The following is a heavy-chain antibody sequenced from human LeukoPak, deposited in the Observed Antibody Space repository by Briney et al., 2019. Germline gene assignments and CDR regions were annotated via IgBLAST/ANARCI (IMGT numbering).Heavy chain of an antibody. D-gene: IGHD6-13*01. CDR2: IDPDGSTT. J-gene: IGHJ6*02. CDR3: TRVQAGRAGLMDV. CDR1: GLTLSSYW. Sequence: PGGSLRLSCAASGLTLSSYWMHWVRQAPGEGLVWVSRIDPDGSTTNYADSVKGRFTTSRDNAKNTLYLQMNSLRAEDTALYYCTRVQAGRAGLMDVWGRGTTVTVSS. V-gene: IGHV3-74*01.